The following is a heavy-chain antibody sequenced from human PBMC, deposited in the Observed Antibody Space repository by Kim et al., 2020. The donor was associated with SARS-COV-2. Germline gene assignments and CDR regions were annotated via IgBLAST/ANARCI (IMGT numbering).Heavy chain of an antibody. CDR3: ARQVEFYFDY. V-gene: IGHV5-51*01. J-gene: IGHJ4*02. D-gene: IGHD3-10*01. Sequence: TRYRPSFEGQVTISADKSINTAYLHWSSLKASDPAIYYCARQVEFYFDYWGQGTLVTVSS. CDR2: T.